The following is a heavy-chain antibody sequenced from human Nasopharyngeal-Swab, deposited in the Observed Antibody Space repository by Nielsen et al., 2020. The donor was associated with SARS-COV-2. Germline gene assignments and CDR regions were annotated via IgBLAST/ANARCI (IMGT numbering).Heavy chain of an antibody. CDR1: GFTFSSYS. CDR2: ISSSSSTI. J-gene: IGHJ6*02. Sequence: GGSLRLSCAASGFTFSSYSMNWVRQAPGKGLEWVSYISSSSSTIYYADSVKGRFTISRDNAKNSPYLQMNSLRAEDTAVYYCARGRWNYYYYYGMDVWGQGTTVTVSS. D-gene: IGHD2-15*01. CDR3: ARGRWNYYYYYGMDV. V-gene: IGHV3-48*04.